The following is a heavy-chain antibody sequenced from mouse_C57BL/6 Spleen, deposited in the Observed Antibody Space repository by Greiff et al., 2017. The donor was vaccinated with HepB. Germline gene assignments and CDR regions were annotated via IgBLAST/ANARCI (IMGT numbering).Heavy chain of an antibody. J-gene: IGHJ3*01. CDR1: GYSFTGYY. CDR2: INPSTGGT. CDR3: ARSGRLYDYDDWFAY. Sequence: EVQVVESGPELVKPGASVKISCKASGYSFTGYYMNWVKQSPEKSLEWIGEINPSTGGTTYNQKFKAKATLTVDKSSSTAYMQLKSLTSEDSAVYYCARSGRLYDYDDWFAYWGQGTLVTVSA. V-gene: IGHV1-42*01. D-gene: IGHD2-4*01.